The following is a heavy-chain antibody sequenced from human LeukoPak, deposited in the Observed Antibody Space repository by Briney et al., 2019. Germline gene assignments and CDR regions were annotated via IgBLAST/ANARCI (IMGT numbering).Heavy chain of an antibody. V-gene: IGHV3-30*02. D-gene: IGHD4-23*01. CDR1: GFTFSSYG. Sequence: GGSLRLSCAASGFTFSSYGMHWVRQAPGKGLEWVSFIRYDGSNTYYADSVKGRFTISRDNSKNTLYLQMNSLRAEDTAVYYCAKRHTSVVTPSPSGVWGQGTLVTVSS. CDR2: IRYDGSNT. CDR3: AKRHTSVVTPSPSGV. J-gene: IGHJ4*02.